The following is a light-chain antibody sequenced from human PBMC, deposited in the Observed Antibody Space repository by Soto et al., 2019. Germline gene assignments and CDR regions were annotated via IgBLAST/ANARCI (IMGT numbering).Light chain of an antibody. CDR2: KAT. V-gene: IGKV1-5*03. Sequence: DIQMTQSPSTLSASVGDGVTITCRASQSIGSGLAWYQQKPGTAPKLLIYKATNLQTGVPSRFSGSGSGTDFSLTISSLQPVDSATYYCQQYTDFQYTFGQGTKVEI. J-gene: IGKJ2*01. CDR1: QSIGSG. CDR3: QQYTDFQYT.